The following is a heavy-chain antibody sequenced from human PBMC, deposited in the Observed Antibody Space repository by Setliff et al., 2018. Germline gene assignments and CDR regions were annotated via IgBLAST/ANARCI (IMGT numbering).Heavy chain of an antibody. CDR2: ISGGST. J-gene: IGHJ4*02. D-gene: IGHD6-19*01. CDR1: EFTVSNNE. CDR3: VKSDRDSSGWYPGY. V-gene: IGHV3-53*05. Sequence: PGGSLRLSCAASEFTVSNNEMSWVRQAPGKGLEWVSSISGGSTSYADSRTGRFTISRDNSKNTLYLQMNSLTTEDTAFYYCVKSDRDSSGWYPGYWGLGTLVTVSS.